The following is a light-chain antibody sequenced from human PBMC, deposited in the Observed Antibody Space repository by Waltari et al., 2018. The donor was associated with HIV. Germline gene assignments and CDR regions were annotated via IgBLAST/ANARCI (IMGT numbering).Light chain of an antibody. V-gene: IGKV4-1*01. CDR1: QSVLYSSNNKNY. CDR2: WAS. Sequence: DIVMTQSPDSLAVPLGERATINCKSSQSVLYSSNNKNYLAWYQQKPGQPPKLLIYWASTRESGVPDRFSGSGSGTDFTLTITSLQAEDVAVYYCQQYYSNPLTFGGGTKVEIK. CDR3: QQYYSNPLT. J-gene: IGKJ4*01.